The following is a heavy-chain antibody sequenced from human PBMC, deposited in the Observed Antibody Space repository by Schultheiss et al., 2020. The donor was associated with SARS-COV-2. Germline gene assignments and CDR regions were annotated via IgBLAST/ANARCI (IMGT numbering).Heavy chain of an antibody. J-gene: IGHJ4*02. Sequence: GGSLRLSCAASGFIFSGSAMHWVRQAPGKGLEWVAVIWYDGSNKYYADSVKGRFTISRDNSKNTLYLQMNSLGVEDTAVYYCARGKHDYWGQGTLVTVSS. V-gene: IGHV3-30*04. CDR1: GFIFSGSA. CDR2: IWYDGSNK. CDR3: ARGKHDY.